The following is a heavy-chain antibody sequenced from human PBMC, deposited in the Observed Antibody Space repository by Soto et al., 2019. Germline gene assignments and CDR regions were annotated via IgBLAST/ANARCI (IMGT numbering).Heavy chain of an antibody. D-gene: IGHD2-21*02. CDR2: ISSSSSYI. V-gene: IGHV3-21*01. J-gene: IGHJ3*02. CDR1: GFTFSSYS. CDR3: ARDAGPATANAFDI. Sequence: EVQLVESGGGLVKPGGSLRLSCAASGFTFSSYSMNWVRQAPGKGLEWVSSISSSSSYIYYADSVKGRFTISRDNAKNSLNLQMNSLRAEDTAVYYCARDAGPATANAFDIWGQGTMVTVSS.